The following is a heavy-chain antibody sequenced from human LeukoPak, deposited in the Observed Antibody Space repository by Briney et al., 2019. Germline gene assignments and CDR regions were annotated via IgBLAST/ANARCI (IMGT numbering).Heavy chain of an antibody. J-gene: IGHJ4*02. Sequence: GGSLRLSCSASGFTFSSFAMHWVRQAPGKGLEYVAAISRNGGSTYYADSVKGRFTISRDNSKNTLYLQMSSLRVEDTAVYYCARGLYSFDYWGQGTLVTVSS. D-gene: IGHD4/OR15-4a*01. CDR1: GFTFSSFA. V-gene: IGHV3-64D*09. CDR2: ISRNGGST. CDR3: ARGLYSFDY.